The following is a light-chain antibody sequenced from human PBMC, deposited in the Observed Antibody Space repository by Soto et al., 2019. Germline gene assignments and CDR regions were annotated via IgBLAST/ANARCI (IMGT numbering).Light chain of an antibody. J-gene: IGKJ1*01. CDR1: QSISSW. V-gene: IGKV1-5*03. CDR2: KAS. CDR3: LQYNSFSRT. Sequence: DIQMTQSPSTLSASVGDRVTITCRASQSISSWLAWYQQKPGKAPKLLIYKASTLESGVPSRFSGSGSGTEFTLTISSLQPDDFATYYCLQYNSFSRTLGQGTKVDIK.